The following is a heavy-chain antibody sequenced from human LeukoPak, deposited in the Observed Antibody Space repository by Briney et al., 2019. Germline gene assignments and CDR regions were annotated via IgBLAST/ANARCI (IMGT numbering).Heavy chain of an antibody. D-gene: IGHD3-16*01. Sequence: GGSLRLSCAASGFAVSNNYMSWVRQAPGKGLEWVSVIYGGGRTNHADSVKGRFTISRDISTNTLSLQMNSLRTEDTAVYYCAGGYDASDYWGQGTLVTVSS. CDR3: AGGYDASDY. CDR1: GFAVSNNY. CDR2: IYGGGRT. V-gene: IGHV3-66*02. J-gene: IGHJ4*02.